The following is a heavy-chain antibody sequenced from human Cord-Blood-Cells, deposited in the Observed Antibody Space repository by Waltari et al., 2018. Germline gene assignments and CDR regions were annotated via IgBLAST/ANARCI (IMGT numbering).Heavy chain of an antibody. J-gene: IGHJ4*02. Sequence: EVQLVESGGGLVQPGGSLRLSCAASGFTFSSYWMSWVRQAQGKGLEWVAKIKQDGSEKYYVDSVKGRFTISRDNAKNSLYLQMNSLRAEDTAVYYCARGSIAARPIDYWGQGTLVTVSS. D-gene: IGHD6-6*01. CDR3: ARGSIAARPIDY. CDR1: GFTFSSYW. V-gene: IGHV3-7*01. CDR2: IKQDGSEK.